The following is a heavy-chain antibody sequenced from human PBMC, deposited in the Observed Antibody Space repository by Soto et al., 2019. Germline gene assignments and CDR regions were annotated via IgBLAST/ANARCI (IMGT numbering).Heavy chain of an antibody. CDR2: FDPEDGET. J-gene: IGHJ6*02. CDR1: GYTLTELS. D-gene: IGHD2-2*01. V-gene: IGHV1-24*01. CDR3: AGIVVVPAAIPGNYYYGMDV. Sequence: VASVKVSCKVSGYTLTELSMHWVRQAPGKGLEWMGGFDPEDGETIYAQKFQGRVTMTEDTSTDTAYMELSSLRSEDTAVYYCAGIVVVPAAIPGNYYYGMDVWGQGTTVTVSS.